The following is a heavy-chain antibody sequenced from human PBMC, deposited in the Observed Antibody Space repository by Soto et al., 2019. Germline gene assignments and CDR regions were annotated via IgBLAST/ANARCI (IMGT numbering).Heavy chain of an antibody. Sequence: SETLSLTCSVSGASINSYYWSWIRQPPEKGLEWIGYIHNSGSTNYNPSLKSRVTMSLDASKNQFSLKLTSLTAADTAVYYCARGGYSYGRDYGMDVWGPGTTVTVSS. CDR3: ARGGYSYGRDYGMDV. CDR1: GASINSYY. CDR2: IHNSGST. D-gene: IGHD5-18*01. V-gene: IGHV4-59*01. J-gene: IGHJ6*02.